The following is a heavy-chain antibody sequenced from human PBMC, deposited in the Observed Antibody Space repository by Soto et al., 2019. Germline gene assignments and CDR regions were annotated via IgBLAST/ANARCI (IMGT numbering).Heavy chain of an antibody. CDR3: ARDGDFYDYIWGSEF. CDR2: IKQDGSEK. J-gene: IGHJ4*02. CDR1: GFTFSSYW. V-gene: IGHV3-7*01. Sequence: GGSLRLSCAASGFTFSSYWMSWVRQAPGKGLEWVANIKQDGSEKYYVDSVKGRFTISRDNAKNSLYLQMNSLRAEDTAVYYCARDGDFYDYIWGSEFWGQGTLVTVSS. D-gene: IGHD3-16*01.